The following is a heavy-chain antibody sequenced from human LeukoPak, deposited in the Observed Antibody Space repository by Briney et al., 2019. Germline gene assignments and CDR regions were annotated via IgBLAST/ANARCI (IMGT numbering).Heavy chain of an antibody. J-gene: IGHJ6*03. D-gene: IGHD1-26*01. CDR2: IKLDVSET. Sequence: GGSLRLSCAASGFTFSSYWMTWVRQAPGKGLEWVANIKLDVSETYYVDSVRGRFTISRDNTKNSLYLQMDSLRAEDTAVYYCAKDPGDSVRGYYMDVWGKGTTVIVSS. CDR1: GFTFSSYW. CDR3: AKDPGDSVRGYYMDV. V-gene: IGHV3-7*01.